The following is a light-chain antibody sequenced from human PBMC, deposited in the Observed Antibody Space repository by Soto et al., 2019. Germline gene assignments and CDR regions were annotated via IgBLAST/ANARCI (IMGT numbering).Light chain of an antibody. CDR1: QSVGSD. CDR2: GAS. V-gene: IGKV3-15*01. CDR3: QQYNNWPPLFT. J-gene: IGKJ3*01. Sequence: ETVMTQSPGTLSVSPGERATLSCRASQSVGSDLAWYQQKSGQAPRLLIYGASTRATGIPARFSGSGSGTEFTLTISSLQSEDFAVYYCQQYNNWPPLFTFGPGTKVDLK.